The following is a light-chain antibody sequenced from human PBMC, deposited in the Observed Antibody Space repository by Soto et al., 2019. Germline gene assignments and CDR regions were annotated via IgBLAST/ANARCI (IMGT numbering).Light chain of an antibody. J-gene: IGLJ1*01. CDR3: SSYTSSSTLV. CDR1: SSDIGSYDL. CDR2: ETS. Sequence: QSALTQPASVSGSPGQSITISCTGTSSDIGSYDLVSWYQQYPGNAPKLLIYETSERPSEVSHRFSGSKSGNTASLTISGLQAEDEADYYCSSYTSSSTLVFGTGTKVTVL. V-gene: IGLV2-14*02.